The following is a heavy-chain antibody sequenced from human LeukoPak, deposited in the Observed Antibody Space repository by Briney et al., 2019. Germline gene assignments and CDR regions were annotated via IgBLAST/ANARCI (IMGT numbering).Heavy chain of an antibody. CDR3: AKDYEGIAARPGEGYYMDV. V-gene: IGHV3-30*18. CDR2: ISYDGSNK. CDR1: GFTFSSYG. J-gene: IGHJ6*03. Sequence: GGSLRLSCAASGFTFSSYGMHWVRQAPGKGLEWVAVISYDGSNKYYADSVKGRFTISRDNSKNTLYLQMNSLRAEDTAVYYCAKDYEGIAARPGEGYYMDVWGKGTTVTVSS. D-gene: IGHD6-6*01.